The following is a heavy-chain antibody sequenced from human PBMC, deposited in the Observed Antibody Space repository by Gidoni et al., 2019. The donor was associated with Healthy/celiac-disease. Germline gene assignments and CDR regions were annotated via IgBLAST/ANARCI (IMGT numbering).Heavy chain of an antibody. CDR1: GYTFTGYY. D-gene: IGHD2-15*01. CDR2: INPNSGGT. J-gene: IGHJ4*02. Sequence: QVQLVQSGSEVKKPGASVKISCKSSGYTFTGYYMHWVRQAPGQGLEWMGWINPNSGGTNDAQKFQGRVTMTRDTSISTAYMELSRLRYDDTAVYYCARAPRGGGKVPFDYWGQGTLVTVSS. CDR3: ARAPRGGGKVPFDY. V-gene: IGHV1-2*02.